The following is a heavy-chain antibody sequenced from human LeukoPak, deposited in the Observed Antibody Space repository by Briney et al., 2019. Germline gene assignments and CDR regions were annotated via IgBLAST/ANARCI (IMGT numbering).Heavy chain of an antibody. Sequence: ASVKVSCKASGGTFSSYAISWVRQAPGQGLEWMGGIIPIFGTANYAQKFQGRVTMTRDTSISTAYMELSRLRSDDTAVYYCATVGGSYQGAFDYWGQGTMVTVSS. V-gene: IGHV1-69*05. CDR2: IIPIFGTA. CDR3: ATVGGSYQGAFDY. J-gene: IGHJ4*02. D-gene: IGHD3-16*01. CDR1: GGTFSSYA.